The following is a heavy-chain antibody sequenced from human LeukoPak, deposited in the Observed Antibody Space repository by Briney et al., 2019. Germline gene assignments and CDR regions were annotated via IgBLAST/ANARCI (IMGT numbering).Heavy chain of an antibody. J-gene: IGHJ5*02. D-gene: IGHD6-13*01. V-gene: IGHV3-48*03. CDR3: AKDRRGIAAAVGWFDP. CDR2: ISSSGSTI. CDR1: GFTFSSYE. Sequence: GGSLRLSCAASGFTFSSYEMNWVRQAPGKGLEWVSYISSSGSTIYYADSVKGRFTISRDNAKNSLYLQMNSLRAEDTAVYYCAKDRRGIAAAVGWFDPWGQGTLVTVSS.